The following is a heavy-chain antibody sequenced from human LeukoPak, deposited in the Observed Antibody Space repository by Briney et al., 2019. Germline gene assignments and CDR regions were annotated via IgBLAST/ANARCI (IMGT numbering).Heavy chain of an antibody. CDR2: ISGSGGST. Sequence: PGGSLRLSCAASGFTFSSYAMSWVRQAPGKGLEWVSAISGSGGSTYYADSVKGRFTISRDNSKNTLYLQMNSLRAEDTALYYCAKITMVRGGGGYFDYWGQGTLVTVSS. CDR3: AKITMVRGGGGYFDY. V-gene: IGHV3-23*01. J-gene: IGHJ4*02. D-gene: IGHD3-10*01. CDR1: GFTFSSYA.